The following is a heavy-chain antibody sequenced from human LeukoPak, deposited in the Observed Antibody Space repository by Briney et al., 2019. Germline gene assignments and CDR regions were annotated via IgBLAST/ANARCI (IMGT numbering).Heavy chain of an antibody. CDR3: ARRHSSY. CDR1: GGSFSGYY. J-gene: IGHJ4*02. D-gene: IGHD6-19*01. CDR2: INHSGST. Sequence: ASETLSLTCAVYGGSFSGYYWSWIRQPPGKGLEWIGEINHSGSTNYNPSLKSRVTISVDTSKNQFSLKLSSVTAADTAVYYCARRHSSYWGQGTLVTVSS. V-gene: IGHV4-34*01.